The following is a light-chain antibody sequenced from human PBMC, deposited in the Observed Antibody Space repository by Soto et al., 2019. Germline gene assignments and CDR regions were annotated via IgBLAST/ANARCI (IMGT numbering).Light chain of an antibody. V-gene: IGKV1-6*01. CDR3: LQDYSYPRT. J-gene: IGKJ1*01. CDR2: ATS. CDR1: QGIRND. Sequence: ASQMTQSASSLAASVGDRVTITCRASQGIRNDLGWYQQRPGKAPKLLIYATSNLQTGVPSRFSGSGSGTDFTLTISSLQPEDFATYYCLQDYSYPRTFGQRTKVDIK.